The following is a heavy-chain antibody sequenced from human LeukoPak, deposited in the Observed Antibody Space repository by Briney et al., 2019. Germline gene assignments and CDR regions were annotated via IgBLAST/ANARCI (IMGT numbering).Heavy chain of an antibody. V-gene: IGHV4-34*01. J-gene: IGHJ4*02. CDR3: AREGGHYYGSGSYYQGFDY. CDR2: INHSGST. CDR1: GGSFSGYY. D-gene: IGHD3-10*01. Sequence: SETLSLTCAVYGGSFSGYYWSWIRQPPGKGLEWIGEINHSGSTNYNPSLKSRVTISVDTSKNQFSLKLSSVTAADTAVYYCAREGGHYYGSGSYYQGFDYWGQGTLVTVSS.